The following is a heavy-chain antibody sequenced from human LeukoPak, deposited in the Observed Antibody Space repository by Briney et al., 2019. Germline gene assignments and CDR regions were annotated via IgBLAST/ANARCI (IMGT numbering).Heavy chain of an antibody. CDR2: ISYDGSNK. J-gene: IGHJ4*02. V-gene: IGHV3-30*18. CDR3: AKDLIAAGRGEYYFDY. Sequence: GGSLRLSCAASGFTFSSYGMHWVRQAPGKGLEWVAVISYDGSNKYYADSVKGRLTISRDNSKNTLYLQMNSLRAEDTAVYYCAKDLIAAGRGEYYFDYWGQGTLVTVSS. CDR1: GFTFSSYG. D-gene: IGHD6-13*01.